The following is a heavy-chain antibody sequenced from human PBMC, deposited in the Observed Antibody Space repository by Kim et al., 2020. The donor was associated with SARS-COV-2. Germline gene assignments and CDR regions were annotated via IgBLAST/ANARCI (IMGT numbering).Heavy chain of an antibody. V-gene: IGHV3-13*01. CDR2: IGAAGDT. CDR3: ARVLRGPWRIDL. J-gene: IGHJ2*01. D-gene: IGHD3-16*01. CDR1: GLTFSSHD. Sequence: GGSLRLSCAASGLTFSSHDAHWVRQSTGRGLEWVSRIGAAGDTDYAGSVKGRFTISLDSDKKSLYLQMNNLGAGDTAVYYCARVLRGPWRIDLWGRGTLVSVSS.